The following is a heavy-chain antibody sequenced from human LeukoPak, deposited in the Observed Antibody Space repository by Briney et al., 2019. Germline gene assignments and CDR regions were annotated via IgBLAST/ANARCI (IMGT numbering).Heavy chain of an antibody. CDR2: ISFDGTYK. D-gene: IGHD3-10*01. V-gene: IGHV3-30*03. Sequence: PGRSLRLSCAASGFTFSNYAIHWVRQAPGKGLEWVAVISFDGTYKYYADSVKGRFTLSRDNSENTVSLQMNSLRAEDTAVYYCARVIGSGSYCLDYWGQGTLVTVSS. J-gene: IGHJ4*02. CDR3: ARVIGSGSYCLDY. CDR1: GFTFSNYA.